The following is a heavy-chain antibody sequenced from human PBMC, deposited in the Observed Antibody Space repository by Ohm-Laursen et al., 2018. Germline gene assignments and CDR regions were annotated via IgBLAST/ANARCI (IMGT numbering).Heavy chain of an antibody. CDR2: IYYSGST. CDR1: GGSISSYY. V-gene: IGHV4-59*01. CDR3: ASAQFSRYYYGMDV. J-gene: IGHJ6*02. Sequence: TLSLTCTVSGGSISSYYWSWIRQPPGKGLEWIGYIYYSGSTTYNPSLKSRVTISVDTSKNQFSLTLSSVTAADTAVYYCASAQFSRYYYGMDVWGQGTTVTVSS.